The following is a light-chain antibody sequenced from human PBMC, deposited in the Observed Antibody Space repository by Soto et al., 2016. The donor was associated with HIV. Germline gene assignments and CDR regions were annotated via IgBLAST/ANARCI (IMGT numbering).Light chain of an antibody. CDR2: DDS. V-gene: IGLV3-21*03. CDR3: QVWDAGTDLVV. CDR1: NVGSKS. Sequence: SYVLTQPPSLSVAPRKTARITCGGNNVGSKSVQWYQQKPGQAPILVLYDDSDRPSGIPERFSGSNSGNTATLSISGVEAGDEADYYCQVWDAGTDLVVFGGGTKLTVL. J-gene: IGLJ2*01.